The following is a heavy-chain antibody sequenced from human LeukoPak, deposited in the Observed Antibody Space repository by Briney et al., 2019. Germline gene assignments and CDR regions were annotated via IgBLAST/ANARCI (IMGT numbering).Heavy chain of an antibody. J-gene: IGHJ4*02. CDR2: IWYDGNNK. D-gene: IGHD5-24*01. V-gene: IGHV3-33*01. Sequence: GGSLRLSCTPSGFTFSTYVMHWVRQAPRKGLEWVALIWYDGNNKYYADSVKGRFTISRDNSKNTLYLQMNSLRAEDTAVYYCARGDGYTDYWGQGTLVTVSS. CDR3: ARGDGYTDY. CDR1: GFTFSTYV.